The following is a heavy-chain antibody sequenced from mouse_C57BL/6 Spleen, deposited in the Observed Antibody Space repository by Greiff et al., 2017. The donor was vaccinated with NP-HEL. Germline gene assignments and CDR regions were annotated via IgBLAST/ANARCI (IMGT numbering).Heavy chain of an antibody. J-gene: IGHJ4*01. V-gene: IGHV1-53*01. Sequence: VQLQQPGTELVKPGASVKLSCKASGYTFTSYWMHWVKQRPGQGLEWIGNINPSNGGTNYNEKFKSKATLTVDKSSSTAYMQLSSLTSEDSAVYYCARWTTVVAIYYDAMDYWGQGTSVTVSS. D-gene: IGHD1-1*01. CDR2: INPSNGGT. CDR1: GYTFTSYW. CDR3: ARWTTVVAIYYDAMDY.